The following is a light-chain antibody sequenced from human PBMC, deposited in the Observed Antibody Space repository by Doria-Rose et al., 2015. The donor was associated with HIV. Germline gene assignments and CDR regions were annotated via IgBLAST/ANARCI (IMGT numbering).Light chain of an antibody. Sequence: DIRMTQSPSSLSALVGDRVTITCRASQDIRNYLAWYQQKPGKVPQLLISTASVLQSGVPPRFNGSGSGTDFTLTISSLQPEDVATYYCQNFGSAPRAFGQGTKVEIK. CDR3: QNFGSAPRA. J-gene: IGKJ1*01. V-gene: IGKV1-27*01. CDR2: TAS. CDR1: QDIRNY.